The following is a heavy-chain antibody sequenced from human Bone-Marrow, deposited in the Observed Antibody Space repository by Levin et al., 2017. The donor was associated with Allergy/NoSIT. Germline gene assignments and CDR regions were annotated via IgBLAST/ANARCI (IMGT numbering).Heavy chain of an antibody. V-gene: IGHV3-23*01. CDR3: AKHDFLGDCSGGSCHSTGFDP. CDR1: GFTFSNYA. CDR2: ITASGGTK. J-gene: IGHJ5*02. Sequence: GESLKISCTASGFTFSNYAMVWVRQAPGKGLEWVSGITASGGTKLYADSVKGRFTISRDNSKNTVSLQMNNLRVDDTAVFYCAKHDFLGDCSGGSCHSTGFDPWGQGTLVTVSS. D-gene: IGHD2-15*01.